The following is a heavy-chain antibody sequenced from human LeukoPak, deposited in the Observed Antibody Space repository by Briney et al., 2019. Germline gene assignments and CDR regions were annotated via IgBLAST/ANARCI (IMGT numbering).Heavy chain of an antibody. D-gene: IGHD2-2*01. CDR3: AKDGYCSSTNCYPAPY. CDR2: ISYDGSNT. J-gene: IGHJ4*02. CDR1: GFTFSSHA. Sequence: PGGSLRLSCAASGFTFSSHAMHWVRQAPGKGLEWVAVISYDGSNTYYADSVKGRFTISRDNSKNMVYLQMNSLRAEDTAVYYCAKDGYCSSTNCYPAPYWGQGTLVTVSS. V-gene: IGHV3-30-3*01.